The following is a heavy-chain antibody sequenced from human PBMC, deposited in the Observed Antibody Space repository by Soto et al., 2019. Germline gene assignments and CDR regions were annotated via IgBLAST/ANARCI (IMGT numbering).Heavy chain of an antibody. V-gene: IGHV3-49*03. CDR1: GFTFGDYA. D-gene: IGHD3-16*02. J-gene: IGHJ4*02. CDR2: IRSKAYGGTT. Sequence: GGSLRLSCRASGFTFGDYAMSWFRQAPGKGLEWVGFIRSKAYGGTTEYAASVKGRFTISRDDSKSIAYLQMNSLKTEDTAVYYCTRPNIWGSYRFYIDFAYWGQGTLVTVSS. CDR3: TRPNIWGSYRFYIDFAY.